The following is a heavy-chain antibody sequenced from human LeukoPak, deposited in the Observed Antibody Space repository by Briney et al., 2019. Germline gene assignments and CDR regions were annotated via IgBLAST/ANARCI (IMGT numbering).Heavy chain of an antibody. V-gene: IGHV3-23*01. CDR3: ARGGRGVVVPAAIPGVIDY. CDR1: GSTFSSYA. Sequence: GGSLRLSCAASGSTFSSYAMSWVRQAPGKGLEWVSGNSGSGGSTYYADSVKGRFTISRDNSKNTLYLQMNSLRAEDTAVYYCARGGRGVVVPAAIPGVIDYWGQGTLVTVSS. J-gene: IGHJ4*02. D-gene: IGHD2-2*02. CDR2: NSGSGGST.